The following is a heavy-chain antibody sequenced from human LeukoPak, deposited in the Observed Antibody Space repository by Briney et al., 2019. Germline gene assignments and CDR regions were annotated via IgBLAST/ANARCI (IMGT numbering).Heavy chain of an antibody. CDR2: IYTSGST. Sequence: PSETLSLTCTVSGGSISSGSHYWSWIRQPAGKGLEWIGRIYTSGSTNYNPSLKSRVTISVDTSKNQFSLKLSSVTAADTAVYYCARADGDYGVADYRGQGTLVTVSS. J-gene: IGHJ4*02. V-gene: IGHV4-61*02. D-gene: IGHD4-17*01. CDR1: GGSISSGSHY. CDR3: ARADGDYGVADY.